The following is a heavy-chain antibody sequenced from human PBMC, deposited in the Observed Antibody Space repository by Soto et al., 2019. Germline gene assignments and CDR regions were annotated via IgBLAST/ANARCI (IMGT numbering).Heavy chain of an antibody. CDR1: GFTFNSYV. CDR3: AKDGFTGTTPYFFDH. D-gene: IGHD1-1*01. Sequence: PGGSLRLSCAASGFTFNSYVMNWVRQAPGKGLQWVSAISGSGGSTYYADSVKGRFTISRDNSDNTVYLQMNSLRAEDMAVYYCAKDGFTGTTPYFFDHWGQGTLVTVSS. V-gene: IGHV3-23*01. J-gene: IGHJ4*02. CDR2: ISGSGGST.